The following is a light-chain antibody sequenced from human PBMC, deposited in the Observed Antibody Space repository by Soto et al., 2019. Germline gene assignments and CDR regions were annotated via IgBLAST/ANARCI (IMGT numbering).Light chain of an antibody. J-gene: IGLJ1*01. CDR3: CSYTSSNTLVYV. V-gene: IGLV2-14*03. Sequence: SVLTQASPVSGSPGQSITISCTGSSSDVGSYNYVSWYQHHPGEAPKLIIYDVNNRPSGVSNRFSGSKSGNTASLTISGLQAEDEADYYCCSYTSSNTLVYVFGTGTKVT. CDR1: SSDVGSYNY. CDR2: DVN.